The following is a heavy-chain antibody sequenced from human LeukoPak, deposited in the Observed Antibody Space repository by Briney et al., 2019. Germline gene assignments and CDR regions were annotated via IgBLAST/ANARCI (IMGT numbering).Heavy chain of an antibody. CDR2: INHSGST. CDR1: GGSFSGYY. Sequence: NASETLSLTCAVYGGSFSGYYWSWIRQPPGKGLEWIGEINHSGSTNYNPSLKSPVTISVDTSKNQFSLKLSSVTAADTAVYYCARDVDTTSYWGQGTLVTVSS. CDR3: ARDVDTTSY. V-gene: IGHV4-34*01. J-gene: IGHJ4*02. D-gene: IGHD5-18*01.